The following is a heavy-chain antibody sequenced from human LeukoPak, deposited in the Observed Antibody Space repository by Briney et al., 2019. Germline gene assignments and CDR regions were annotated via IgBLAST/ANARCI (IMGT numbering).Heavy chain of an antibody. CDR2: INPNSGGT. J-gene: IGHJ3*02. CDR1: GYTFTNYY. Sequence: SVKVSCKASGYTFTNYYLHWVRQAPGQGLEWMGWINPNSGGTNYAQNFQGRVTMARDTSITTAYMELTSLGSDDTAVYFCAADSSGWSDDSLDIWGQGTMVTVSS. D-gene: IGHD6-19*01. V-gene: IGHV1-2*02. CDR3: AADSSGWSDDSLDI.